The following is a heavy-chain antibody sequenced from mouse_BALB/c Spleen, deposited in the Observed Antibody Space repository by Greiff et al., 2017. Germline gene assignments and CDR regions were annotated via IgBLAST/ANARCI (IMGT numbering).Heavy chain of an antibody. J-gene: IGHJ4*01. CDR1: GYTFTSYW. V-gene: IGHV1-5*01. CDR3: TRSYYYGSSPYAMDY. CDR2: IYPGNSDT. D-gene: IGHD1-1*01. Sequence: VHVKQSGTVLARPGASVKMSCKASGYTFTSYWMHWVKQRPGQGLEWIGAIYPGNSDTSYNQKFKGKAKLTAVTSTSTAYMELSSLTNEDSAVYYCTRSYYYGSSPYAMDYWGQGTSVTFSS.